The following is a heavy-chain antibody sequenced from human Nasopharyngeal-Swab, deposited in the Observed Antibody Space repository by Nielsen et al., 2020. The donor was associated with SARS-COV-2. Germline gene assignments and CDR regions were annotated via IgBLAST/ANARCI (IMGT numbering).Heavy chain of an antibody. D-gene: IGHD2-15*01. CDR1: GGSISSSSYY. V-gene: IGHV4-39*01. Sequence: SETLSLTCTVSGGSISSSSYYWGWIRQPPGKGLEWIGSIYYSGSTYYNPSLKSRVTISVDTSKNQFSLKLSSVTAADTAVYYCAMGLGGYCSGGSCFDYWGQGTLVTVSS. J-gene: IGHJ4*02. CDR2: IYYSGST. CDR3: AMGLGGYCSGGSCFDY.